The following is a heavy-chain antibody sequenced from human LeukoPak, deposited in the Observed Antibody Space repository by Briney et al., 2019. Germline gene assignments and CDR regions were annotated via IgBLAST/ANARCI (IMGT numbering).Heavy chain of an antibody. J-gene: IGHJ6*02. CDR3: ARDLDILTGQNYGMDV. D-gene: IGHD3-9*01. V-gene: IGHV1-2*02. CDR1: GYTFTGYY. Sequence: ASVKVSCKASGYTFTGYYMHWVRQAPGQGLEWMGWINPNSGGTNYAQKFQGRVTMTRDTSISTAYMELSRLRSDDTAVYYCARDLDILTGQNYGMDVWGQGTTVTVSS. CDR2: INPNSGGT.